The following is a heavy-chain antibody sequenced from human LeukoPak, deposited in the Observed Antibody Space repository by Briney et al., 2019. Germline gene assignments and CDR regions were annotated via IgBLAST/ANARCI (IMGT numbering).Heavy chain of an antibody. CDR1: GFTFSSYE. J-gene: IGHJ4*02. CDR2: ISSSGSTF. V-gene: IGHV3-48*03. D-gene: IGHD6-13*01. CDR3: ARDSRGSSWFFAY. Sequence: PGGSLRLSCAASGFTFSSYEMNWVRQAPGKGLEWVSYISSSGSTFYYADSVKGRFTISRDNGKNSLYLQMNSLRVEDTAVYYCARDSRGSSWFFAYWVRGALVTVSS.